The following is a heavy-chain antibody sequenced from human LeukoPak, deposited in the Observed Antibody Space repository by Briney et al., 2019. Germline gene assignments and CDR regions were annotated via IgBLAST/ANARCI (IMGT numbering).Heavy chain of an antibody. V-gene: IGHV3-7*03. D-gene: IGHD6-13*01. CDR2: INEDGSEK. J-gene: IGHJ4*02. Sequence: GGSLRLSCAASGFTFSSYWMSWVRQAPGKELEWVGYINEDGSEKYYVDSAKGRFTISRDNAKNSLYLQMNSLRAEDTAVYYCARHLPYSSSWYSSLDYWGQGTLVTVSS. CDR3: ARHLPYSSSWYSSLDY. CDR1: GFTFSSYW.